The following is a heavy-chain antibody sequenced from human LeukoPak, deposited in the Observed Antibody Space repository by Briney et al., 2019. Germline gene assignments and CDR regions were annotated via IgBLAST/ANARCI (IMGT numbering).Heavy chain of an antibody. D-gene: IGHD3-10*02. CDR3: AKDRFIFGSPSDFDY. V-gene: IGHV3-23*01. Sequence: PGGSLRLSCAASGFTFSSYAMSWVRQAPGKGLEWVSAISGSGGSTYYADSVKGRFTISRDNSKNTLYLQMNSLRAEDMAVYYCAKDRFIFGSPSDFDYWGQGTLVTVSS. CDR2: ISGSGGST. CDR1: GFTFSSYA. J-gene: IGHJ4*02.